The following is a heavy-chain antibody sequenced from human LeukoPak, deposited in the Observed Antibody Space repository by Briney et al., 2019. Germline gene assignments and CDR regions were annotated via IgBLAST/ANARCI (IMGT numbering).Heavy chain of an antibody. J-gene: IGHJ4*02. CDR1: GFSFSNYW. CDR3: ARSSIAAAGNTPDY. D-gene: IGHD6-13*01. CDR2: IEQDGSEK. V-gene: IGHV3-7*01. Sequence: GGSLRLSCAASGFSFSNYWMSWVRQAPGKGLEWVATIEQDGSEKYYVDSVKGRFTVSRDNANNSLYLQMNSLRAEDTAVYYCARSSIAAAGNTPDYWGQGTLVTVSS.